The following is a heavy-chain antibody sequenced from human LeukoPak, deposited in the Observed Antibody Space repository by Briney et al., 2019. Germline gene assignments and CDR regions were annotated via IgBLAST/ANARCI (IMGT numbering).Heavy chain of an antibody. V-gene: IGHV3-74*01. Sequence: HPGGSLRLSCAASGFTFSSYWMHWVRQAPGKGLVWVSRIKSDGTYTDYAGSVKGRFTISRDNAKNTLYLQMNSLRAEDTAVYYCAKGQSGYVSGTFDYWGQGTLVTVSS. CDR1: GFTFSSYW. CDR2: IKSDGTYT. D-gene: IGHD3-10*01. J-gene: IGHJ4*02. CDR3: AKGQSGYVSGTFDY.